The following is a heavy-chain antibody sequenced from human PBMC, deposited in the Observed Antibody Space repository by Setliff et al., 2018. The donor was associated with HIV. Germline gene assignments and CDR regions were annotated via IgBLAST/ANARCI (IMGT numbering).Heavy chain of an antibody. D-gene: IGHD2-21*01. V-gene: IGHV5-51*01. CDR2: IYPDDSNI. J-gene: IGHJ3*01. Sequence: PGESLKISCKALDYTFSTYWIGWVRQMPGEGLEWMGVIYPDDSNIRYNPSFQNQITISADKSIATAYLQLNNLKASDTATYYCARRDGRSMNAFQIWGPGTMVTV. CDR1: DYTFSTYW. CDR3: ARRDGRSMNAFQI.